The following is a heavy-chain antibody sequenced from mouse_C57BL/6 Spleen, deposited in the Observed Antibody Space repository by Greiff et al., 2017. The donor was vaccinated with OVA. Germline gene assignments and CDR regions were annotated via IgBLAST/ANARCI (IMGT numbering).Heavy chain of an antibody. CDR1: GYAFTNYL. Sequence: LQESGAELVRPGTSVKVSCKASGYAFTNYLIEWVKQRPGQGLEWIGVINPGSGGTNYNEKFKGKATLTADKSSSTAYMQLSSLTSEDSAVYFCARAPYYEAMDYWGQGTSVTVSS. CDR2: INPGSGGT. J-gene: IGHJ4*01. D-gene: IGHD2-10*01. V-gene: IGHV1-54*01. CDR3: ARAPYYEAMDY.